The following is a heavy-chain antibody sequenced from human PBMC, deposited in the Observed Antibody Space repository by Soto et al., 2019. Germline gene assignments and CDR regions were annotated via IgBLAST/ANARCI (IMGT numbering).Heavy chain of an antibody. CDR3: ARLSGGFPQLGLWFGELLHDYYGMDV. J-gene: IGHJ6*02. CDR2: INHSGST. D-gene: IGHD3-10*01. Sequence: CTVSGGSISSSSYYWGWIRQPPGKGLEWIGEINHSGSTNYNPSLKSRVTISVDTSKNQFSLKLSSVTAADTAVYYCARLSGGFPQLGLWFGELLHDYYGMDVWGQGTTVTVSS. CDR1: GGSISSSSYY. V-gene: IGHV4-39*07.